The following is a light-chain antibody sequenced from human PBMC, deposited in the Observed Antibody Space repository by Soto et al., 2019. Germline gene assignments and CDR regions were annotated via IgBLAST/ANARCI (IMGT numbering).Light chain of an antibody. V-gene: IGLV1-44*01. CDR2: TNN. J-gene: IGLJ3*02. CDR3: AAWDDSLSAWV. CDR1: SSDIGRNF. Sequence: QSVLTQPPSASGTPGQMVTISCSGSSSDIGRNFVSWYQQVPGTAPKLLIQTNNQRPSGVPDRFSGSKSGTSASLAISGLHSEDEADNYCAAWDDSLSAWVFGGGTKVTVL.